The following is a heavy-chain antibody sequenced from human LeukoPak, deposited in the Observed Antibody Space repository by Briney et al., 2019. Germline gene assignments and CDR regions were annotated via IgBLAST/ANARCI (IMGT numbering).Heavy chain of an antibody. V-gene: IGHV3-30-3*01. CDR2: ISNDGNDK. CDR1: GFTLGGYA. J-gene: IGHJ3*02. Sequence: GRSLRLSCAASGFTLGGYAMHWVRQAPGKGLEWVAVISNDGNDKYHADSVKGRFTISRDNPKNTLYLQMNSLRAEDTAVYYCAGDEYYGSSGSDAFDIWGQGTMVTVSS. CDR3: AGDEYYGSSGSDAFDI. D-gene: IGHD3-22*01.